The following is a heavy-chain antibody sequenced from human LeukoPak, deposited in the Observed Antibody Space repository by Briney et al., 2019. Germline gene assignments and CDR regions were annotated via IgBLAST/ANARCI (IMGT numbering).Heavy chain of an antibody. CDR2: IYYGGST. CDR1: GGSISSYY. CDR3: ARQLIGGYSYGYWFDP. V-gene: IGHV4-59*08. J-gene: IGHJ5*02. D-gene: IGHD5-18*01. Sequence: PSETLSLTCTVSGGSISSYYWSWIRQPPGKGLEWIGYIYYGGSTNYNPSLKSRVTISVDTSKNQFSLKLSSVTAADTAVYYCARQLIGGYSYGYWFDPWGQGTLVTVSS.